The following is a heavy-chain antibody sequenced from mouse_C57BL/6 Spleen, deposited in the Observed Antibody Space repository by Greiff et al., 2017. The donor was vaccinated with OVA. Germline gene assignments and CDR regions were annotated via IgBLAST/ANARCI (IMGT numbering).Heavy chain of an antibody. CDR1: GFNIKDDY. Sequence: EVQLQESGAELVRPGASVKLSCTASGFNIKDDYMHWVKQRPEQGLEWIGWIDPENGDTEYASKFQGKATITADTSSNTAYLQLSSLTSEDTAVYYCTTRHYGSSPWYFDVWGTGTTVTVSS. V-gene: IGHV14-4*01. D-gene: IGHD1-1*01. CDR2: IDPENGDT. CDR3: TTRHYGSSPWYFDV. J-gene: IGHJ1*03.